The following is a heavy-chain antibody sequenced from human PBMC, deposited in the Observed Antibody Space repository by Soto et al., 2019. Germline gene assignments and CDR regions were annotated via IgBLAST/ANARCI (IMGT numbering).Heavy chain of an antibody. CDR2: ISGGGDII. J-gene: IGHJ4*02. CDR3: SRDPRLADY. CDR1: GFTFSDHY. D-gene: IGHD6-25*01. Sequence: QVLLVESGGGLVKPVGSLRPSCAASGFTFSDHYMTWIRQAPGKGPEWLSYISGGGDIISYADSVKGRFIISRDNAKRSLYLQMNSLTVEDTAVYYCSRDPRLADYWGQGTLVTVSS. V-gene: IGHV3-11*01.